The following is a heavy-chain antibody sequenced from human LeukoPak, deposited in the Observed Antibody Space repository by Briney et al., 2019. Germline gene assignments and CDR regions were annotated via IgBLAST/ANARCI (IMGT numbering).Heavy chain of an antibody. V-gene: IGHV1-8*01. D-gene: IGHD3-22*01. J-gene: IGHJ3*02. CDR1: GYTFTSYD. Sequence: GASVKVSCKASGYTFTSYDINWVRQATGQGLEWMGWMHPNSGNTGYAQKFQGRVTMTRNTSISTAYMELSSLRSDDTAVYYCARASGITMIVVVTTDAFDIWGQGTMVTVSS. CDR3: ARASGITMIVVVTTDAFDI. CDR2: MHPNSGNT.